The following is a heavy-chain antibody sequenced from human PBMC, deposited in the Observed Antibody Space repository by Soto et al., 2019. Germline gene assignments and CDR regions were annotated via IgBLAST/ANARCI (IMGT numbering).Heavy chain of an antibody. Sequence: QVELQESGPGLVRPSETLSLTCTVSGGSVNSYYWSWIRQTPGKGPEWIGYIFYSGSTNSNPSLISRASMSVDMSKNQFSLRLSSLTTADTAVYYCARVSPSYCGGDCAYFDSWGQGILVNVSS. D-gene: IGHD2-21*02. CDR3: ARVSPSYCGGDCAYFDS. J-gene: IGHJ4*02. CDR1: GGSVNSYY. V-gene: IGHV4-59*02. CDR2: IFYSGST.